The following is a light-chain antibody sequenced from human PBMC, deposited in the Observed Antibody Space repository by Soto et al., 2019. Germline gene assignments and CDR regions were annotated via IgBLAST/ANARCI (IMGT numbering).Light chain of an antibody. Sequence: EIVLTQSPGTLSSSPGGRATLSCRASQTVTNNYLAWYQQKRGQAPRLLIWGASIRAADLPDRFSGGGSGTDFTLTISRLEAEDFAVYYCQQYSNWPRTFGQGTKV. J-gene: IGKJ1*01. V-gene: IGKV3-20*01. CDR1: QTVTNNY. CDR3: QQYSNWPRT. CDR2: GAS.